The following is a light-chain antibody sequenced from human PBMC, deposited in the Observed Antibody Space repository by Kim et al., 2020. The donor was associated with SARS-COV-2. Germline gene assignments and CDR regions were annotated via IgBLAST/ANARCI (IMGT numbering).Light chain of an antibody. V-gene: IGKV3-11*01. CDR3: QQRSNWPLFT. CDR2: DAS. Sequence: SPGERATLSCRASQSIRSYLAWYQQKPGEAPRLLIYDASNRATGIPARFSGSGSGTDFTLTISSLEPEDFAVYYCQQRSNWPLFTFGPGTKVDIK. J-gene: IGKJ3*01. CDR1: QSIRSY.